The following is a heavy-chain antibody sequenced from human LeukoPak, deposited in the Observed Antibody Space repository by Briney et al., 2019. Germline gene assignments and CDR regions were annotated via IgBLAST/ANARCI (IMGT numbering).Heavy chain of an antibody. CDR3: ARTGRDGYNLNWFDP. J-gene: IGHJ5*02. D-gene: IGHD5-24*01. CDR2: ISSSSSYI. Sequence: GGSLRLSCAASGFTFSSYSMNWVRQAPGKGLEWVSSISSSSSYIYYADSVKGRFTISRDNAKNSLYLQMNSLRAEDTAVYYCARTGRDGYNLNWFDPWGQGTLVTVSS. V-gene: IGHV3-21*01. CDR1: GFTFSSYS.